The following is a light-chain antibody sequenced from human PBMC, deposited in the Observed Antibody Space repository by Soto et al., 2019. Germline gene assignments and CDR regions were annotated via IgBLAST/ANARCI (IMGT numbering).Light chain of an antibody. J-gene: IGKJ1*01. CDR3: MRATDWPT. CDR1: QSLVYSDGNTY. Sequence: DVVMTQSPLSLPVTLGQPASISCKSNQSLVYSDGNTYLNWFQQRPGHSPRRLIYRVSKRDSGVPDRFTGSGSGTDFTLKISRVEAEDVGLYYWMRATDWPTFGQGTKVELK. V-gene: IGKV2-30*01. CDR2: RVS.